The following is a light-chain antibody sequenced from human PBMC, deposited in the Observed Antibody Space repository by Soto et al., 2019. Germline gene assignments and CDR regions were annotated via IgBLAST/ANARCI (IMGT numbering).Light chain of an antibody. CDR1: SSNIGSDA. J-gene: IGLJ1*01. Sequence: QTVVTQPPSASGTPGQTVTISCSGSSSNIGSDAVNWYQQLPGTAPKVLIYSNDQRPSGVPDRFSGSNSGTSASLAISGLQSEDEADYYCAAWDVSLNGYVFGTGTKLTVL. CDR2: SND. CDR3: AAWDVSLNGYV. V-gene: IGLV1-44*01.